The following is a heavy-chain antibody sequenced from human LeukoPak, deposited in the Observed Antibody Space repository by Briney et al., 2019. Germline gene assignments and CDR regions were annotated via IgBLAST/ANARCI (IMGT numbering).Heavy chain of an antibody. CDR1: GGSIRSYY. V-gene: IGHV4-59*01. CDR2: IYYSGST. D-gene: IGHD2-21*02. J-gene: IGHJ4*02. Sequence: PSETLSLTCTVSGGSIRSYYWSWIRQPPGKGLEWIGYIYYSGSTNYNPSLKSRVTISVDTSKNQFSLKLSSVTAADTAVYYCARGVTLVDYWGQGTLVTVSS. CDR3: ARGVTLVDY.